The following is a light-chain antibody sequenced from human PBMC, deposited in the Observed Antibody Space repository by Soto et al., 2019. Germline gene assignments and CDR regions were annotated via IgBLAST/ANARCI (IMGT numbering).Light chain of an antibody. V-gene: IGLV2-14*01. CDR2: DVS. CDR3: GSYTSSSTLV. J-gene: IGLJ2*01. Sequence: QSVLTQPASVSGSPGQSITISCTGTSSDIGGYNYVSWYQQHPGKAPKLMIYDVSNRPSGVSNRFSASKSGNTASLTISGLQAEDEADYYCGSYTSSSTLVFGGGTKLTVL. CDR1: SSDIGGYNY.